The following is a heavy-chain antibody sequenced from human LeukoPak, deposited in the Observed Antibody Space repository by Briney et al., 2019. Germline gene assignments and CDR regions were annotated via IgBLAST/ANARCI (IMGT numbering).Heavy chain of an antibody. J-gene: IGHJ4*02. CDR1: GFTFSSYW. CDR2: VKQDGSEK. V-gene: IGHV3-7*01. D-gene: IGHD2-2*01. CDR3: ARDQGIVVVPAAKGPGYFDY. Sequence: GGSLRLSCAASGFTFSSYWMSWVRQAPGKGLEWVANVKQDGSEKYYVDSVKGRFTISRDNAKNSLYLQMNSLRAEDTAVYYCARDQGIVVVPAAKGPGYFDYWGQGTLVTVSS.